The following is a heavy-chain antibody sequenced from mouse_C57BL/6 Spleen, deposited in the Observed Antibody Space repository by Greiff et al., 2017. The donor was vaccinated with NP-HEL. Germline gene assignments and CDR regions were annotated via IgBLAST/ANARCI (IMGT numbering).Heavy chain of an antibody. V-gene: IGHV1-26*01. CDR1: GYTFTDYY. Sequence: VQLQQSGPELVKPGASVKISCKASGYTFTDYYMNWVKQSHGKSLEWIGDINPNNGGTSYNQKFKGKATLTVDKSSSTAYMELRSLTSEDSAVYYCAPQYFDVWGTGTTVTVSS. CDR3: APQYFDV. J-gene: IGHJ1*03. CDR2: INPNNGGT. D-gene: IGHD6-1*01.